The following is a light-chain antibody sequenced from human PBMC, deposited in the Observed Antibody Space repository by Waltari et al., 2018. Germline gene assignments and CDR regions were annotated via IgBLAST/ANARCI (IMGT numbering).Light chain of an antibody. V-gene: IGLV2-8*01. CDR1: SSDVGGYDY. CDR3: SSYTSSNNCV. Sequence: QSALTQPPSASGSPGQSVTISCTGTSSDVGGYDYVSWYQQHPGKAPKLIIYEVNKRPSGVPDLFSGSNSGNPASLTVSGLQAEDEADYYCSSYTSSNNCVFGTGTKVTVL. CDR2: EVN. J-gene: IGLJ1*01.